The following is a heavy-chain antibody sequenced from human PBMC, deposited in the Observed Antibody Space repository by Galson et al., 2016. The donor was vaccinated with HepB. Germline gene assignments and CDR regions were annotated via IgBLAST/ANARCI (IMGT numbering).Heavy chain of an antibody. V-gene: IGHV3-30*03. CDR3: ARDTYYDFWNGYSGYYYGMDV. J-gene: IGHJ6*02. CDR2: ISYDGRNK. Sequence: SLRLSCAASGFTFSSAWMSWVRQAPGKGLEWLTLISYDGRNKFYADSVKGRFTISRDNSKSTLYLQMNSLRAEDTAVYYCARDTYYDFWNGYSGYYYGMDVWGQGTTVSVSS. D-gene: IGHD3-3*01. CDR1: GFTFSSAW.